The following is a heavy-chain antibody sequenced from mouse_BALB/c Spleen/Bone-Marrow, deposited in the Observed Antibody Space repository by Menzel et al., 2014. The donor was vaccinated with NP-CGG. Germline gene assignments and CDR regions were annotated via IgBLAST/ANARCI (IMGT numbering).Heavy chain of an antibody. CDR3: ARGIYYGGYFDY. J-gene: IGHJ2*01. CDR1: GYSFTGYY. Sequence: EVQLQQSGPELVKPGASVKISRKASGYSFTGYYMHWVKQSHVKSLEWIGRINPYNGATSYNQNFKDKASLTVDKSSSTAYMELHSLTSEDSTVYYCARGIYYGGYFDYWGQGTTLTVSS. D-gene: IGHD1-1*01. CDR2: INPYNGAT. V-gene: IGHV1-31*01.